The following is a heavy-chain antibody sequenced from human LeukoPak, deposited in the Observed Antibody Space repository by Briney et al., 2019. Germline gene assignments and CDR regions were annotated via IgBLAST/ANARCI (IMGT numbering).Heavy chain of an antibody. V-gene: IGHV4-4*02. CDR3: ARDPDRSGYYIGGLDY. J-gene: IGHJ4*02. Sequence: SGTLSLTCAVSGGSISRSTNWWSWVRQPPGKGLEWIGEIYHSGGTNYNPSLKSRITISVDKSQNQFSLKLSSVTAADTAVYYCARDPDRSGYYIGGLDYWGQGTLVTVSS. D-gene: IGHD3-3*01. CDR2: IYHSGGT. CDR1: GGSISRSTNW.